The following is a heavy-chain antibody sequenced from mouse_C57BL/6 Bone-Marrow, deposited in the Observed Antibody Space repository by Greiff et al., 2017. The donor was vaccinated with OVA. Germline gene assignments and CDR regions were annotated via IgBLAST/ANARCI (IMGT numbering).Heavy chain of an antibody. CDR1: GFTFSSYG. CDR2: ISSGGSYT. Sequence: DVMLVESGGDLVKPGGSLKLSCAASGFTFSSYGMSWVRQTPDKRLEWVATISSGGSYTYYPDSVKGRFTISRDNAKNTLTLQMRSLKTENTAMYYCARQSVYYGSRDCYFDVWGTGTTVTVSS. D-gene: IGHD1-1*01. V-gene: IGHV5-6*02. CDR3: ARQSVYYGSRDCYFDV. J-gene: IGHJ1*03.